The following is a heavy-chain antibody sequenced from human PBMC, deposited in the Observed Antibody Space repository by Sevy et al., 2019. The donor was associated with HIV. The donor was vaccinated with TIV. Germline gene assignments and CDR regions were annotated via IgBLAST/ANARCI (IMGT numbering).Heavy chain of an antibody. CDR1: GFTFSSYA. D-gene: IGHD2-15*01. CDR3: ARELRHQVAVAATDLSYYYYGMDV. J-gene: IGHJ6*02. V-gene: IGHV3-30-3*01. Sequence: GGSLRLSCAASGFTFSSYAMHWVRQAPGKGLEWVAVISYDGSNKYYADSVKGRFTISRDNSKNTLYLQMNSLRAEDTAVYYCARELRHQVAVAATDLSYYYYGMDVWGQGTTVTVSS. CDR2: ISYDGSNK.